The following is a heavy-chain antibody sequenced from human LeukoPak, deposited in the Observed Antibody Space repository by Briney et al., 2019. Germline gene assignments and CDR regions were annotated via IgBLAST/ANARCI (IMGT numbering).Heavy chain of an antibody. CDR3: ARYTATSSTSCYAVDY. Sequence: GGSLRLSCAASGFTFSTYSMNWVRQAPGKGLEWVSSISSSSSYIYYADSVKGRFTISRDNAKNSLYLQMNSLKDEDTAVYYCARYTATSSTSCYAVDYWGQGTLVTVSS. D-gene: IGHD2-2*01. CDR2: ISSSSSYI. V-gene: IGHV3-21*01. J-gene: IGHJ4*02. CDR1: GFTFSTYS.